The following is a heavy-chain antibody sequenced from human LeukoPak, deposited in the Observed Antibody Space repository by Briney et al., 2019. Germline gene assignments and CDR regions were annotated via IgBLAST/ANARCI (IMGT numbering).Heavy chain of an antibody. CDR1: WFTFSSYA. J-gene: IGHJ4*02. D-gene: IGHD5-24*01. V-gene: IGHV3-23*01. CDR3: AILQTWDY. CDR2: ISGSGGST. Sequence: GGSLRLPCGASWFTFSSYALSRVRQAPGEGLEWVSAISGSGGSTYYAHSVTGRFTISRDNSKNTLYLQMNSLRAEDTAVYYCAILQTWDYWGQGTLVTVSS.